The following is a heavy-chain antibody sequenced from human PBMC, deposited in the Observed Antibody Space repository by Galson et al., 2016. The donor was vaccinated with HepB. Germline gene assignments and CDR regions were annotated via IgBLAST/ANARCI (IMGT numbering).Heavy chain of an antibody. CDR2: IIWNSDDM. J-gene: IGHJ2*01. D-gene: IGHD3-16*01. CDR1: GSNFDEFS. Sequence: SLRLSCAASGSNFDEFSMHWVRQAPGKGLEWVSGIIWNSDDMGYADAVKGRLTISRDNAKNSLYLQMTSLRVEDSALYCCAQGGLRGGVPHNWDFGLWGRCTLVTVSS. V-gene: IGHV3-9*01. CDR3: AQGGLRGGVPHNWDFGL.